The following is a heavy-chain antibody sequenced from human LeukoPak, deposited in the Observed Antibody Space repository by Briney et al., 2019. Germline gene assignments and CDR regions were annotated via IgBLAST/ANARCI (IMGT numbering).Heavy chain of an antibody. CDR3: AKSTLVVVPAATFDY. CDR1: GFTFSNYA. D-gene: IGHD2-2*01. CDR2: ISGSGGST. J-gene: IGHJ4*02. V-gene: IGHV3-23*01. Sequence: GGSLRLSCTASGFTFSNYAMSWVRQAPGKGLEWVSAISGSGGSTYYADSVKGRFTISRDNSKNTLYLQMNSLRAEDTAVYYCAKSTLVVVPAATFDYWGQGTLVTVSS.